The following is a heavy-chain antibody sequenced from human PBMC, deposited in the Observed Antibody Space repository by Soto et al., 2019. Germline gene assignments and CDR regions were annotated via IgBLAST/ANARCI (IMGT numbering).Heavy chain of an antibody. D-gene: IGHD5-18*01. CDR3: AKDHILVRMYRKNTAMKPNQYNWFDP. CDR2: ISGSGGST. V-gene: IGHV3-23*01. Sequence: GGSLRLSCAASGFTFSSYAMSWVRQAPGKGLEWVSAISGSGGSTYYADSVKGRFTISRDNSKNTLYLQMNSLRAEDTAVYYCAKDHILVRMYRKNTAMKPNQYNWFDPWGQGTLVTVSS. CDR1: GFTFSSYA. J-gene: IGHJ5*02.